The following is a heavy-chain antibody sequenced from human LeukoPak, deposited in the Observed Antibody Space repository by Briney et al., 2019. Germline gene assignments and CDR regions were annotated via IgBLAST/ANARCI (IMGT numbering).Heavy chain of an antibody. D-gene: IGHD3-10*01. CDR1: GYSFTSYW. J-gene: IGHJ3*02. CDR3: ARPSPYYRDAFDI. Sequence: GESLKISCKGSGYSFTSYWIGWVRQMPGKGLECMGIIYPGDSDTRYRPSFQGQVTISADKSISTAYLQWSSLKASDTAMYYCARPSPYYRDAFDIWGQGTMVTVSS. CDR2: IYPGDSDT. V-gene: IGHV5-51*01.